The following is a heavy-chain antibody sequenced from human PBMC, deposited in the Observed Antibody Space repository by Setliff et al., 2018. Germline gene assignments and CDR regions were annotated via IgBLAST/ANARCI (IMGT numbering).Heavy chain of an antibody. CDR1: GYSFSTFW. D-gene: IGHD6-13*01. J-gene: IGHJ4*02. V-gene: IGHV5-51*01. CDR2: IYPGDSDT. Sequence: PGESLKISCQASGYSFSTFWIGWVRQMPGKGLEWMGLIYPGDSDTRYRPSFQGQVTISADKSISTAYLQWSSLKASDTAMYYCARALASAGTSCHSIDYWGQGTLVTVSS. CDR3: ARALASAGTSCHSIDY.